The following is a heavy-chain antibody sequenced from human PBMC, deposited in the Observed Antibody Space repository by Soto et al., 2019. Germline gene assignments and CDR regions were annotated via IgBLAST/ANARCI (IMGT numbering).Heavy chain of an antibody. Sequence: GGSLRLSCAASGFTVSSNYMSWVRQAPGKGLEWVSVIYSGGSTYYADSVKGRFTISRDNSKNTLYLQMNSLRAEDTAVYYCARAYGTWIQLSTVQWGGMDVWCQGTTVNVSS. CDR1: GFTVSSNY. D-gene: IGHD5-18*01. J-gene: IGHJ6*02. CDR2: IYSGGST. CDR3: ARAYGTWIQLSTVQWGGMDV. V-gene: IGHV3-53*01.